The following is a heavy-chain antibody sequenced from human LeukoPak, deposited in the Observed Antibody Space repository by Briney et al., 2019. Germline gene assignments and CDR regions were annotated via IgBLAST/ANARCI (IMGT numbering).Heavy chain of an antibody. CDR3: ARGYCSSTSCYNGWFDP. V-gene: IGHV4-34*01. J-gene: IGHJ5*02. Sequence: PSETLSLTCAVYGGSFSGDYWSWIRQPPGKGLEWIGEINHSGSTNYNPSLKSRVTISVDTSKNQFSLKLSSVTAADTAVYYCARGYCSSTSCYNGWFDPWGQGTLVTVSS. D-gene: IGHD2-2*02. CDR2: INHSGST. CDR1: GGSFSGDY.